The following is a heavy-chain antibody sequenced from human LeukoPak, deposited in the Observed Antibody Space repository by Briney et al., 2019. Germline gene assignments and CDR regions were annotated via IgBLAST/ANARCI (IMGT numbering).Heavy chain of an antibody. CDR1: GGSFSGYY. D-gene: IGHD3-22*01. CDR3: ARDYYDSSGYYVRNGY. CDR2: INHSGST. Sequence: SETLSLTCAVYGGSFSGYYWSWIRQPPGKGLEWIGEINHSGSTNYNPSLESRVTISVDTSKNQFSLKLSSVTAADTAVYYCARDYYDSSGYYVRNGYWGQGTLVTVSS. J-gene: IGHJ4*02. V-gene: IGHV4-34*01.